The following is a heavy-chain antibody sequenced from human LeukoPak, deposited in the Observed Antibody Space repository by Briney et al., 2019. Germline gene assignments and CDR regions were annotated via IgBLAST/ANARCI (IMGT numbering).Heavy chain of an antibody. CDR1: GFTFSSYA. J-gene: IGHJ4*02. CDR3: ARVEGIAMGKYYFDY. V-gene: IGHV3-64*01. D-gene: IGHD6-19*01. Sequence: GGSLRLSCAASGFTFSSYAMHWVRQAPGKGLEYVSAISSNGGSTYYANSVKGRFTISRDNSKNTLYLQMGSLRAEDMAVYYCARVEGIAMGKYYFDYWGQGTLVTVSS. CDR2: ISSNGGST.